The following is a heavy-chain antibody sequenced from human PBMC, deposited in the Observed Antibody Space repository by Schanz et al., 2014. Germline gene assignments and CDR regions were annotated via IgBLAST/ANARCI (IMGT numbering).Heavy chain of an antibody. CDR2: ISGSSRTI. V-gene: IGHV3-48*01. Sequence: EVQLLESGGGLVQPGGSLRLSCAASGFGFSSYSMNWVRQAPGKGLEWVSYISGSSRTIYYADSMKGRFTVSRDNAENALYLQMNSLRAEDTAVYYCAKSLESCPGGRCSRGYFDYWGQGTLXTVSS. D-gene: IGHD2-8*02. CDR1: GFGFSSYS. CDR3: AKSLESCPGGRCSRGYFDY. J-gene: IGHJ4*02.